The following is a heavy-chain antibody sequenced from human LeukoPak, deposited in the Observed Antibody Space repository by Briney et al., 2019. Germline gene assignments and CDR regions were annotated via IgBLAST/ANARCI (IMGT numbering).Heavy chain of an antibody. Sequence: GGSLTLSCAASGFTFTSDWMNWVRHAPGKGLEWVASINQDGSMKYYVDSVKGRFTISRDKAKNSLYLQMNSLTAEDTAVYYCARDPNPIMGANFPFWGQGTLVTVSS. J-gene: IGHJ4*02. CDR1: GFTFTSDW. D-gene: IGHD2-8*01. CDR3: ARDPNPIMGANFPF. V-gene: IGHV3-7*01. CDR2: INQDGSMK.